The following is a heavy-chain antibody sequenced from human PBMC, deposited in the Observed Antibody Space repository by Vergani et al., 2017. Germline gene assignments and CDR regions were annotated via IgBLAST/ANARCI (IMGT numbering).Heavy chain of an antibody. Sequence: EVQLEESGGGLVLPGRSLRLSCVASGFTSAGYAMHWVRQAPGKGLEWVSGISWNSNSISYADSVKGRFTISRDNAKKSLYLQMNSLRAEDTALYYCAKDLGTSSGGGWFDPWGQGTLVTVSS. CDR1: GFTSAGYA. CDR3: AKDLGTSSGGGWFDP. J-gene: IGHJ5*02. CDR2: ISWNSNSI. V-gene: IGHV3-9*02. D-gene: IGHD6-6*01.